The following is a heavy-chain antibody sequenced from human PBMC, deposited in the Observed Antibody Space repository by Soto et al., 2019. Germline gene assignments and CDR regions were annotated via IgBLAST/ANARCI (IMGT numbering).Heavy chain of an antibody. D-gene: IGHD5-12*01. CDR3: ARHAPYSGYDSWFDP. CDR1: GYSFTSHW. Sequence: GESLKISCKGSGYSFTSHWISWVRQMPGKGLEWMGRIDPSDSYTNYSPSFQGHVTISADKSISTAYLQWSSLKASDTAMYYCARHAPYSGYDSWFDPWGQGTLVTVSS. CDR2: IDPSDSYT. V-gene: IGHV5-10-1*01. J-gene: IGHJ5*02.